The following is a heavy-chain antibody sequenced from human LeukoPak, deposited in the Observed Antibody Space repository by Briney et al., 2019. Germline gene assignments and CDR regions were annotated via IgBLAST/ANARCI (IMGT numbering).Heavy chain of an antibody. CDR1: GGSFSGYY. D-gene: IGHD1-26*01. J-gene: IGHJ2*01. CDR3: ARGSTDVYWYLDV. V-gene: IGHV4-59*01. Sequence: SETLSLTCAVYGGSFSGYYWSWIRQPPGKGLEWIGYIYYSGSTNYNPSLKSRVTISVDTSKNQLSLMLTSVTAADTAMYYCARGSTDVYWYLDVWGRGTLVTVSS. CDR2: IYYSGST.